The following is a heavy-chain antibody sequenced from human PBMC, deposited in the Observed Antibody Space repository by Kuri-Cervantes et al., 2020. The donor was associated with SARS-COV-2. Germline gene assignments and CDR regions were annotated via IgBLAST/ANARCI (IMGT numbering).Heavy chain of an antibody. Sequence: GGSLRLSCAASGFTFSSYAMSWVRQAPGKGLEWVSAISGSGGSTYYADSVKGRFTISRDNAKNSLYLQMNSLRAEDTAVYYCARDRGWYYFDYWGQGTLVTVSS. CDR3: ARDRGWYYFDY. D-gene: IGHD6-19*01. CDR2: ISGSGGST. V-gene: IGHV3-23*01. J-gene: IGHJ4*02. CDR1: GFTFSSYA.